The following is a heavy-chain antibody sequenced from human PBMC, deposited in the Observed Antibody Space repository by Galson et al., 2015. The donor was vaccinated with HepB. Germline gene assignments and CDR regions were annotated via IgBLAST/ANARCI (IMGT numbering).Heavy chain of an antibody. CDR2: IIPLVDVA. CDR3: ARGGGRAAAGTGDYFDY. J-gene: IGHJ4*02. D-gene: IGHD6-13*01. V-gene: IGHV1-69*02. CDR1: GGTFSTYT. Sequence: SVKVSCKASGGTFSTYTFTWVRQAPGQGLEWVGRIIPLVDVASYAQKFQGRVTITADKSTSTAYVELSSLRSEDTAVYYCARGGGRAAAGTGDYFDYWGQGTLVTVSS.